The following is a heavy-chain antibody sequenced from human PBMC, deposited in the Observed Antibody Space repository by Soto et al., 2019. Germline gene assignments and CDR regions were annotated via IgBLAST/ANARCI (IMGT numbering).Heavy chain of an antibody. CDR2: ISGSGGTT. V-gene: IGHV3-23*01. Sequence: EVQLLESGGGLVQPGGSLRLSCAASGFTFSSYAMSWVRQAPGKGLEGVSAISGSGGTTYYADSLKGRFTISRDNSKNTLYLQMNSLRAEDTAVYYCAKVLGDYYDSSGYYPDYWGQGTLVTVSS. CDR1: GFTFSSYA. CDR3: AKVLGDYYDSSGYYPDY. J-gene: IGHJ4*02. D-gene: IGHD3-22*01.